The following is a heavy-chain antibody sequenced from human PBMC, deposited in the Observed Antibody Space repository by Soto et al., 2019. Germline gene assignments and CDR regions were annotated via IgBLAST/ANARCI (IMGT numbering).Heavy chain of an antibody. J-gene: IGHJ4*02. CDR1: GFIFHDYA. D-gene: IGHD3-9*01. Sequence: GGSLRLSCAASGFIFHDYAMSWVRQAPGKGLDWVALITSTGDRIYYADFVKGRFTISRDNSNKTLYLQISSLGAGDSATYYCATVTGHYTWGFDCWYPETLVNVFS. CDR2: ITSTGDRI. V-gene: IGHV3-23*01. CDR3: ATVTGHYTWGFDC.